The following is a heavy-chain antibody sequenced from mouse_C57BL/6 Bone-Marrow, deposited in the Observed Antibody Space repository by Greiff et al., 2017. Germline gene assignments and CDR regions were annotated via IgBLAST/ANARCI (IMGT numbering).Heavy chain of an antibody. CDR3: ARSGPLGRSFDY. CDR2: IYPTSGRT. D-gene: IGHD4-1*01. V-gene: IGHV1-55*01. J-gene: IGHJ2*01. Sequence: QVQLQQPGAELVKPGASVKMSCKASGYTFTSYWITWVKQRPGQGLEWIGDIYPTSGRTNYTEKFKSKAILTVDTSSNTAYMQLSSLTSADSAVFYGARSGPLGRSFDYWGQGTTLTVSS. CDR1: GYTFTSYW.